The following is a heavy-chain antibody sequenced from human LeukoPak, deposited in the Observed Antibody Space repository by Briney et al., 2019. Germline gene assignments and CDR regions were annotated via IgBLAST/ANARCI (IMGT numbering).Heavy chain of an antibody. D-gene: IGHD3-10*01. V-gene: IGHV1-24*01. CDR3: ATGITLVRGLHY. CDR1: GYSLTEFS. Sequence: ASVKVSCKVSGYSLTEFSLHWVRQASGKGLEWMGGFDPEDGETVYAQKLQGRIIMTEDTSTDTAYMELGSLRSDDTAVYYCATGITLVRGLHYWGQGTLVTVSS. CDR2: FDPEDGET. J-gene: IGHJ4*02.